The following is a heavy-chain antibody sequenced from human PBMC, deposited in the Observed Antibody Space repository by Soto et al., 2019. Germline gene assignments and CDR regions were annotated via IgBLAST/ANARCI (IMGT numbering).Heavy chain of an antibody. CDR2: ISQSGNT. CDR3: ARAPTVSGSSQTRPDF. V-gene: IGHV4-34*01. Sequence: PSETLSLTCSIYSGSFSGYYWSWIRQPPGKGLEWIGEISQSGNTNYSPSLKSRVSISIDTSKKQSSLNLASVSAADTAVYYCARAPTVSGSSQTRPDFWGQGTLVTVSS. J-gene: IGHJ4*02. D-gene: IGHD6-6*01. CDR1: SGSFSGYY.